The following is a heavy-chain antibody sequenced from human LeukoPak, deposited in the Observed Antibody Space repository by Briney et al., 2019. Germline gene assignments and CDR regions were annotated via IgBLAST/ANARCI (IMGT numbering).Heavy chain of an antibody. D-gene: IGHD5-12*01. V-gene: IGHV3-66*01. CDR2: IYRASST. Sequence: VSVIYRASSTYYADSVKGRFTISTDNSKNTLYLQMNSLRAEDTAVYYCARLYGGYVAGDYWGQGTLVTVSS. J-gene: IGHJ4*02. CDR3: ARLYGGYVAGDY.